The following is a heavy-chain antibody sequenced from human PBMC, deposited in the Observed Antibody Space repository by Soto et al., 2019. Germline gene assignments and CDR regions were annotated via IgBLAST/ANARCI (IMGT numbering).Heavy chain of an antibody. V-gene: IGHV4-30-4*01. CDR3: AREAGSYYGMDV. Sequence: SETLSLSCTVSGGSISSGDYYWSWIRQPPGKGLEWIGDIYYSGSTYYNPSLKSRVTISVDTSKNQFSLKLSSVTAADAAVYYCAREAGSYYGMDVWGQGTTVTVSS. CDR2: IYYSGST. D-gene: IGHD6-25*01. J-gene: IGHJ6*02. CDR1: GGSISSGDYY.